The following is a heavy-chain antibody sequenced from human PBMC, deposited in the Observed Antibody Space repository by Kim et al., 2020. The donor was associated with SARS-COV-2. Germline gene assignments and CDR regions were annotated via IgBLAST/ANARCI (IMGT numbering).Heavy chain of an antibody. D-gene: IGHD6-19*01. CDR2: IYYSGTT. V-gene: IGHV4-39*01. CDR3: AILNSSGWPLFHDY. J-gene: IGHJ4*02. Sequence: SETLSLTYTVSGASISSSTYYWGWIRQPPGKGLEWIGTIYYSGTTYYNPSLKSRVTISVDTSKNQFSLKLSSVTAADTAVYYCAILNSSGWPLFHDYWGQGTLVTVSS. CDR1: GASISSSTYY.